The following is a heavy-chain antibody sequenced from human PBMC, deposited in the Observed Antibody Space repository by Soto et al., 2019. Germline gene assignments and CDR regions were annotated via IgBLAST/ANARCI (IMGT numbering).Heavy chain of an antibody. CDR3: ARLVSAYDKYFDH. V-gene: IGHV5-51*01. CDR2: ISPCDSES. J-gene: IGHJ4*02. CDR1: GYDSPMTF. Sequence: GASIKISCAPSGYDSPMTFIGLVLPLPGKRLGWRWIISPCDSESVYSPSFRGQVTFSVDMSISTAYLQWSSLKTSDIAIYYCARLVSAYDKYFDHWGQGTRVTVSS. D-gene: IGHD5-12*01.